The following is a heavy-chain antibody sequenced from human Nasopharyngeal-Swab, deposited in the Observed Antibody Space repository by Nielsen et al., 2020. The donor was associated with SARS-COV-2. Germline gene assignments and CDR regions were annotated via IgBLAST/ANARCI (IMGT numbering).Heavy chain of an antibody. CDR1: GYTFTGYY. J-gene: IGHJ6*02. D-gene: IGHD3-22*01. Sequence: ASVKVSCKASGYTFTGYYMHWVRQATGQGLEWMGWMNPNSGNTGYAQKFQGRVTMTRNTSISTAYMELSSLRSEDTAVYYCAREKDYSSGYYYSYYYGMDVWGQGTTVTVSS. CDR3: AREKDYSSGYYYSYYYGMDV. V-gene: IGHV1-8*02. CDR2: MNPNSGNT.